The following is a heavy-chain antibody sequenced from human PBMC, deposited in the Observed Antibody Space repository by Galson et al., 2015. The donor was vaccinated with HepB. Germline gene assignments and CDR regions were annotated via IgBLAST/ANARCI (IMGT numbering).Heavy chain of an antibody. V-gene: IGHV3-33*01. CDR3: ARDGGSGSTPSVTTKNNNYYFGMDV. J-gene: IGHJ6*02. Sequence: SLRLSCAASGFAFSSYGMHWFRQAPGKGLEWVAVIYYDGTSKYYAESAKGRFSISRDNSKNTLSLQVSSLRVKDTAVYYCARDGGSGSTPSVTTKNNNYYFGMDVWGQGTTVTVSS. D-gene: IGHD3-10*01. CDR1: GFAFSSYG. CDR2: IYYDGTSK.